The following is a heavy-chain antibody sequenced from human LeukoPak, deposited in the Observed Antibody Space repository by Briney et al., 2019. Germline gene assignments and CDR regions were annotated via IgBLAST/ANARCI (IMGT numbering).Heavy chain of an antibody. CDR1: GFTFDDYG. V-gene: IGHV3-20*04. CDR3: ARDKYKSFVWGGHRYFDF. D-gene: IGHD3-16*02. J-gene: IGHJ5*01. Sequence: GGSLRLSCAASGFTFDDYGMSWVRQAPGKRLEWLSGRNGDSTEVADSVKGRFAISRDNAKNSLYLQMHNLRAEDTAFYYCARDKYKSFVWGGHRYFDFWGQGIQVIVSS. CDR2: RNGDST.